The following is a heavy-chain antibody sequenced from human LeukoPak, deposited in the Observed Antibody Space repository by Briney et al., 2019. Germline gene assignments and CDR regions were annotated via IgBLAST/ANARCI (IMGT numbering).Heavy chain of an antibody. J-gene: IGHJ5*02. CDR2: ISGDGTAR. Sequence: GGSLRLSCAASGFTSSSYWMHWVRQVPGKGLVWVSRISGDGTARNYADSVKGRFTISRDDAKNTVDLRMNSLRGEDTAVYYCVRGRGSYGWFDPWGQGTLVTVSS. CDR3: VRGRGSYGWFDP. V-gene: IGHV3-74*01. CDR1: GFTSSSYW. D-gene: IGHD3-10*01.